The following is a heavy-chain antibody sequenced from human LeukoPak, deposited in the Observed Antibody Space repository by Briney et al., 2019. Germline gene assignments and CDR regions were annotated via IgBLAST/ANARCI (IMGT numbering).Heavy chain of an antibody. D-gene: IGHD2-2*01. Sequence: PGGSLRLSCAASGFTFSTYSMNWVRQAPGKGLEWVSYISSRSTTVYYADSVRGRFTISRDNAKNSLYLQMDSLRDEDTAVYYCARDLYCSSASCYAGTYYYYGLDVWGQGTTVTVSS. J-gene: IGHJ6*02. V-gene: IGHV3-48*02. CDR1: GFTFSTYS. CDR3: ARDLYCSSASCYAGTYYYYGLDV. CDR2: ISSRSTTV.